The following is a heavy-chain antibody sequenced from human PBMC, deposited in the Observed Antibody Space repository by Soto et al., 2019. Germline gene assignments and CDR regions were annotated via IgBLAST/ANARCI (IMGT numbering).Heavy chain of an antibody. V-gene: IGHV3-30-3*01. CDR1: GFTFSSYA. D-gene: IGHD5-18*01. CDR3: ARAVDTANPPDS. J-gene: IGHJ5*01. Sequence: QVQLVESGGGVVQPGRSLRLSWAASGFTFSSYAMHWVRQAPGKGLEWVAVISYDGSNKYYADSVKGRFTITRDNSKNTLYLQMNSLRAEDTAVYYCARAVDTANPPDSWGQGTLVTVSS. CDR2: ISYDGSNK.